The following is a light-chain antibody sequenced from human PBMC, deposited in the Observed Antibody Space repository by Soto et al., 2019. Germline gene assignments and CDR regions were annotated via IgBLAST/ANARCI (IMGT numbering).Light chain of an antibody. CDR2: DVS. CDR1: SSDVGGYNY. CDR3: SSYTSSSTYVV. V-gene: IGLV2-14*01. J-gene: IGLJ2*01. Sequence: QSALTQPASVSGSPGQSITISCTGTSSDVGGYNYVSWYQQHPGKAPKLMIYDVSNRPSGVSNRFSGSKSGNTASLTISGLQAEDEADYYCSSYTSSSTYVVFGGGTKLPLL.